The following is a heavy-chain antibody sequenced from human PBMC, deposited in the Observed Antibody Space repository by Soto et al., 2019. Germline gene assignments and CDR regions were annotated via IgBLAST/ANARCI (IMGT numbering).Heavy chain of an antibody. J-gene: IGHJ5*02. D-gene: IGHD6-13*01. CDR2: INHSGST. Sequence: SETLSLTCTVSGGSISSYYWSWIRQPAGKGLEWIGEINHSGSTNYNPSLKSRVTISVDTSKNQFSLKLSSVTAADTAVYYCARGKVKGIAAAWGQGTLVTVSS. CDR1: GGSISSYY. V-gene: IGHV4-34*01. CDR3: ARGKVKGIAAA.